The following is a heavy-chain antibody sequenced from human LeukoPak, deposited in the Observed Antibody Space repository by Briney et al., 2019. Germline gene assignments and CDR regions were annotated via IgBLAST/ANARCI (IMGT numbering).Heavy chain of an antibody. CDR2: INPSGDST. V-gene: IGHV1-46*01. CDR1: GYTFTSYD. D-gene: IGHD2-21*02. CDR3: ASVLYCGADCYSGRYFFDY. Sequence: ASVKVSCKASGYTFTSYDMHWVRQAPGQGLEWMGIINPSGDSTSYAQKFQGRVTMTRDTSTSTVYMELSSLRSEDTAVYYCASVLYCGADCYSGRYFFDYWGQETRATVSS. J-gene: IGHJ4*02.